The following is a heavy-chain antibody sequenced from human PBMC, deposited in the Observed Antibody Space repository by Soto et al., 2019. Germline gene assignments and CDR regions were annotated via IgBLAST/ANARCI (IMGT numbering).Heavy chain of an antibody. Sequence: QVQLQESGPGLVKPSQTLSLTCTVSGGSISSGGYYWSWIRQHPGKGLEWIGYIYYIGSTYYNPSLKGRVTISVDTSKNQFSLKLSSVTAADTAVYYCARGRDSSGFSTPADAFDIWGQGTMVTVSS. CDR2: IYYIGST. D-gene: IGHD3-22*01. J-gene: IGHJ3*02. V-gene: IGHV4-31*03. CDR1: GGSISSGGYY. CDR3: ARGRDSSGFSTPADAFDI.